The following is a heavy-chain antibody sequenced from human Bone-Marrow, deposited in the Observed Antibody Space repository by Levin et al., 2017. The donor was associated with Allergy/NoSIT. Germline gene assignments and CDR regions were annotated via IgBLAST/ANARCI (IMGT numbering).Heavy chain of an antibody. CDR3: ARARDCSSTSCYSWFDP. Sequence: ASVKVSCKASGGTFSSYAISWVRQAPGQGLEWMGGIIPIFGTANYAQKFQGRVTITADKSTSTAYMELSSLRSEDTAVYYCARARDCSSTSCYSWFDPWGHGTLVTVSS. D-gene: IGHD2-2*01. J-gene: IGHJ5*02. CDR1: GGTFSSYA. CDR2: IIPIFGTA. V-gene: IGHV1-69*06.